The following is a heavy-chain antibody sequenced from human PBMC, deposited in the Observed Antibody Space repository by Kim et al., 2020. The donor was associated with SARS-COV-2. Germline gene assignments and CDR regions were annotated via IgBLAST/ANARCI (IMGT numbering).Heavy chain of an antibody. V-gene: IGHV1-18*03. Sequence: ASVKVSCKASGYTFTSYGISWVRQAPGQGLEWMGWISAYNGNTNYAQKLQGRVTMTTDTSTSTAYVELRSLRSDDMAVYYCARVAVVPAAISGYYYYYYMDVWGKGTTVTVSS. CDR2: ISAYNGNT. J-gene: IGHJ6*03. CDR3: ARVAVVPAAISGYYYYYYMDV. CDR1: GYTFTSYG. D-gene: IGHD2-2*01.